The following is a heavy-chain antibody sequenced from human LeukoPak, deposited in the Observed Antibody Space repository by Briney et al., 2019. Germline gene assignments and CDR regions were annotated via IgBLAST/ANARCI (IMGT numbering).Heavy chain of an antibody. Sequence: GGSLRLSCAASGFTFSDHAMSWVRQAPGKGLEYVSSISSDGGSTFYADSVKGRFTISRDNSKNTLSLQTSSLRTEDTAVYYCVKDRWVDYWGQGTLVTVSS. CDR2: ISSDGGST. V-gene: IGHV3-64D*06. CDR1: GFTFSDHA. J-gene: IGHJ4*02. D-gene: IGHD4-23*01. CDR3: VKDRWVDY.